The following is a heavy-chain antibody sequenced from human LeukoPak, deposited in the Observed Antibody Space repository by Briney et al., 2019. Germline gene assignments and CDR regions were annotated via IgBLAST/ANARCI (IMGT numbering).Heavy chain of an antibody. D-gene: IGHD2-15*01. CDR1: GGSTSSYY. V-gene: IGHV4-4*07. J-gene: IGHJ3*02. CDR2: IYTSGST. Sequence: PSETLSLTCTVSGGSTSSYYWSWIRQPAGKGLEWIGRIYTSGSTNYNPSLKSRVTMSVDTSKNQFSLKLSSVTAADTAVYYCARGPGGGLLGAFDIWGQGTMVTVSS. CDR3: ARGPGGGLLGAFDI.